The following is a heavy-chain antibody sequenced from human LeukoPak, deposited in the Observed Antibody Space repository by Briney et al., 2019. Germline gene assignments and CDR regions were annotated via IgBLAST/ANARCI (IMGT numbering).Heavy chain of an antibody. CDR1: GGSISSSSYY. CDR2: IYYSGST. V-gene: IGHV4-39*07. J-gene: IGHJ5*02. CDR3: AKDITGTRGWFDP. Sequence: SETLSLTCTVSGGSISSSSYYWGWIRQPPGKGLEWIGSIYYSGSTYYNPSLKSRVTISVDTSKNQFSLKLSSVTAADTAVYYCAKDITGTRGWFDPWGQGTLVTVSS. D-gene: IGHD1-20*01.